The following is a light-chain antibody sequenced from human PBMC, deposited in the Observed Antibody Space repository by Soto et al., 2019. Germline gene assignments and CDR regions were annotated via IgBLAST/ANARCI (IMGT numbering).Light chain of an antibody. CDR3: ATWDDSLNGWV. CDR1: TSNIGSNT. J-gene: IGLJ3*02. CDR2: DNN. Sequence: QSVLTQPPSASATPGQRVTISCSGSTSNIGSNTVNWYQHLPGTAPKLLIYDNNQRPSGVPDRFSGSKSGTSASLAISGLQSEDEADYYCATWDDSLNGWVFGGGTKLTVL. V-gene: IGLV1-44*01.